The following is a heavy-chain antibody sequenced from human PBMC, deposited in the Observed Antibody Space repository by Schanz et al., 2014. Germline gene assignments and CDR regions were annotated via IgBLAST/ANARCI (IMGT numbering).Heavy chain of an antibody. CDR2: VGDTGTTK. Sequence: QVQLVESGGGLVQPGRSLRLSCAASGFTFSRSGMHWVRQAPGKGLEWVAVVGDTGTTKFYADSVKGRLTVSRDNSENTVYLEFHSLRVEDTAVYYCAKDDTQVNGMDVWGQGTTVTVSS. CDR1: GFTFSRSG. V-gene: IGHV3-30*18. J-gene: IGHJ6*02. CDR3: AKDDTQVNGMDV.